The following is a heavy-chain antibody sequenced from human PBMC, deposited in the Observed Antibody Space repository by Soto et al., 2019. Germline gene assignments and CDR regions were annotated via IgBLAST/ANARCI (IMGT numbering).Heavy chain of an antibody. V-gene: IGHV3-30*18. CDR2: ISYDGSNK. Sequence: SLKLSCAASGFIFNSYGMHWVRQAPFKGLEWVAVISYDGSNKYYGDSVKGRFTISRDNSKNTLDLQMNSLRVEDTAVYYCVKGRLEMDVWGQGTTVTVSS. CDR1: GFIFNSYG. J-gene: IGHJ6*02. CDR3: VKGRLEMDV.